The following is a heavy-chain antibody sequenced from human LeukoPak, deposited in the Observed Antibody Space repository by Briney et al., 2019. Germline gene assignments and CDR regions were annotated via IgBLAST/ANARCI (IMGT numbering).Heavy chain of an antibody. CDR2: IYYSGST. D-gene: IGHD3-10*01. CDR3: ARVVLWFGEAYFDY. J-gene: IGHJ4*02. Sequence: PSETLSLTCTVSGGSISSHYWSWIRQPPGKGLEWIGYIYYSGSTNYNPSLKSRVTISVDTSKNQFSLKLSSVTAADTAVYYCARVVLWFGEAYFDYWGQGTLVTVSS. V-gene: IGHV4-59*11. CDR1: GGSISSHY.